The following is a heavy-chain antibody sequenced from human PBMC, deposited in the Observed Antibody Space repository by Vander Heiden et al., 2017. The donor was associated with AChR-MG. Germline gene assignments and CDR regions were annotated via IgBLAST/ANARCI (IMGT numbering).Heavy chain of an antibody. V-gene: IGHV1-2*02. CDR3: ARAVDIVVVPAAIPIREFDY. CDR2: INPNSGGT. D-gene: IGHD2-2*02. J-gene: IGHJ4*02. Sequence: QVQLVQSGAEVMKPGASVKVSCKASGYTFTGYSMHGVRQAPGQGLEWMGWINPNSGGTNYAQKFQGRVTMTRDTSISTAYMELSRLRSDDTAVYYCARAVDIVVVPAAIPIREFDYWGQGTLVTVSS. CDR1: GYTFTGYS.